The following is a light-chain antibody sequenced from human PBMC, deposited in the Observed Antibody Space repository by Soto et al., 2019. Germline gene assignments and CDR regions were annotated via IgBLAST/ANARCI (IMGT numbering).Light chain of an antibody. CDR2: STS. Sequence: TQSPSSVSASVVDIVTITCRASQGISSWLVWYQQKPGQAPRLLIYSTSSRATGIPDRFSGSGSGTDFTLTISRLEPEDFAVYYCQQYGNSPWTFGQGTKVDIK. CDR3: QQYGNSPWT. J-gene: IGKJ1*01. V-gene: IGKV3-20*01. CDR1: QGISSW.